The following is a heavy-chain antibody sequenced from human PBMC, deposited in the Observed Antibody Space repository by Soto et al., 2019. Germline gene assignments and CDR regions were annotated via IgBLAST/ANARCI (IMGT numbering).Heavy chain of an antibody. D-gene: IGHD3-22*01. CDR3: VREYYYDSSGYYSSDYFDY. Sequence: EVQLVESGGGLVQPGGSLRLSCAASGFTFSSYWMSWVRQAPGKGLEWVANIKQDGSEKYYVDAVKGRFTISRDNAKNSLYLQMNSLRAEDTAVYYCVREYYYDSSGYYSSDYFDYWGQGTLVTVSS. J-gene: IGHJ4*02. V-gene: IGHV3-7*03. CDR1: GFTFSSYW. CDR2: IKQDGSEK.